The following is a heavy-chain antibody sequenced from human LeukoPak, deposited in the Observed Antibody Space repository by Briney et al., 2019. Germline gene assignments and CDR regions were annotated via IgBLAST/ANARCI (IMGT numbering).Heavy chain of an antibody. J-gene: IGHJ4*02. V-gene: IGHV4-4*07. CDR1: GGSISSYY. Sequence: SETLFLSCTVSGGSISSYYWTWIRQPAGKGLEWIGRIYSSGSTNHNPSLKSRVSMSVDTSRNQFSLKLSSVTAADTAVYYCAREQGYDSSGYDYWGQGSLVTVSS. D-gene: IGHD3-22*01. CDR3: AREQGYDSSGYDY. CDR2: IYSSGST.